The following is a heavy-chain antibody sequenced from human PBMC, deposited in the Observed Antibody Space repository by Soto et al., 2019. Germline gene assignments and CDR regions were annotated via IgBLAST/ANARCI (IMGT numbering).Heavy chain of an antibody. CDR2: IIPIFGTA. V-gene: IGHV1-69*01. Sequence: QVQLVQSGAEVKKPGSSVKVSCKASGGTFSSYAISWVRQAPGQGLEWMGGIIPIFGTANYAQKFQGRVTITADESTSTAYMELSSLRSEDTAVYYCARIPQYCSSTSCYTGGHTYYFDYWGQGTLVTVSS. D-gene: IGHD2-2*02. CDR1: GGTFSSYA. CDR3: ARIPQYCSSTSCYTGGHTYYFDY. J-gene: IGHJ4*02.